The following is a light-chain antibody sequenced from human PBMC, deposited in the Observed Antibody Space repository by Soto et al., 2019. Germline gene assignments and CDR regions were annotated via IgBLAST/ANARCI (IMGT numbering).Light chain of an antibody. Sequence: QSALTQPASVSGSPGQSITISCIGTSSDVGGYNYVSWYQHHPGKAPKLIIYEVSNRPSGVSNRFSGSKSGNTASLTISGLQAEDEADYYCSSFTSFSTLGVFGGGTQLTVL. CDR1: SSDVGGYNY. J-gene: IGLJ2*01. CDR2: EVS. CDR3: SSFTSFSTLGV. V-gene: IGLV2-14*01.